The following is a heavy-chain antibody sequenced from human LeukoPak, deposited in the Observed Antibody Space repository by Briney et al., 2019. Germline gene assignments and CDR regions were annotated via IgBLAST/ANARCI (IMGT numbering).Heavy chain of an antibody. D-gene: IGHD6-13*01. J-gene: IGHJ4*02. CDR1: GYTFTGYY. CDR3: AREYSSSWYAAY. V-gene: IGHV1-2*02. CDR2: INPNSGGT. Sequence: GSSVKVSCKASGYTFTGYYMHWVRQAPGQGLEWMGWINPNSGGTNYAQKFQGRVTMTRDTSISTAYMELSRLRSDDTAVYYCAREYSSSWYAAYWGQGTLVTVSS.